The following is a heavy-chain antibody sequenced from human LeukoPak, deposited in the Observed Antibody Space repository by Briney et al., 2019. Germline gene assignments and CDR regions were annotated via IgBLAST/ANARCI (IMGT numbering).Heavy chain of an antibody. CDR1: GFTFSSYC. V-gene: IGHV3-33*01. J-gene: IGHJ4*02. CDR2: IWYDGSNK. Sequence: GGSLRLSCAASGFTFSSYCMHWVRQAPGKGLEWVAVIWYDGSNKYYADSVKGRFTISRDNSKNTLYLQMNSLRAEDTAVYYCARDGGSDHPFDYWGQGTLVTVSS. D-gene: IGHD3-10*01. CDR3: ARDGGSDHPFDY.